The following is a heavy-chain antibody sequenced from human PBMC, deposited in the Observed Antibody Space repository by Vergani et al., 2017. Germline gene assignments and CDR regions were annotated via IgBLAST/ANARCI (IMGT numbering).Heavy chain of an antibody. Sequence: QVQLQESGPGLVKPSQTLSLTCSVSGDSISSGVYYWNWIRQHPGKGLGWIGYIYSTGSTHHNPSLRRRINMSVDTSKNQFSLKLNSVTAADTAMYYCARMGGYDEGDAFRIGYFDSWGPGILATVSS. CDR2: IYSTGST. D-gene: IGHD3-22*01. CDR3: ARMGGYDEGDAFRIGYFDS. CDR1: GDSISSGVYY. J-gene: IGHJ4*02. V-gene: IGHV4-31*03.